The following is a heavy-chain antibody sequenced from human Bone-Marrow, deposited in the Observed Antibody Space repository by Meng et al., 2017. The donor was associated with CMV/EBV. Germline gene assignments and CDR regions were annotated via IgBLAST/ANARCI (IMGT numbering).Heavy chain of an antibody. D-gene: IGHD2-2*01. CDR1: GYTFTSYY. CDR2: INPSGGST. J-gene: IGHJ3*02. Sequence: ASVKVSCKASGYTFTSYYIHWVRQAPGQGLEWMGIINPSGGSTSYAQKFQGRVTMTRDTSTSTVYMELSSLRSEDTAVYYCARDGVVPAACDIWGQGTMVTVSS. V-gene: IGHV1-46*01. CDR3: ARDGVVPAACDI.